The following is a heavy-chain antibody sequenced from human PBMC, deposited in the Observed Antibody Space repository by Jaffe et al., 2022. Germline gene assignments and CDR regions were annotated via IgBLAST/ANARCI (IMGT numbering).Heavy chain of an antibody. V-gene: IGHV4-39*01. CDR1: GGSISSSSYY. D-gene: IGHD3-16*01. Sequence: QLQLQESGPGLVKPSETLSLTCTVSGGSISSSSYYWGWIRQPPGKGLEWIGSIYYSGSTYYNPSLKSRVTISVDTSKNQFSLKLSSVTAADTAVYYCARTYDYIWGSQSYFDYWGQGTLVTVSS. J-gene: IGHJ4*02. CDR2: IYYSGST. CDR3: ARTYDYIWGSQSYFDY.